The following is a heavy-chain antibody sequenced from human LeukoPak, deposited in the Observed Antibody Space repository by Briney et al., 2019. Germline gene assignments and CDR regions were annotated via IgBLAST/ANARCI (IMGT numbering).Heavy chain of an antibody. V-gene: IGHV4-59*08. J-gene: IGHJ2*01. CDR2: IYYTGIT. CDR3: ARRGENGHWYFDL. Sequence: PSETLCLTCTVSGGSISSDYWNWIRQPPGKELEWIGFIYYTGITNYNPSLKSRVTISLDTSKDQFSLRLYSVTAADTAVYYCARRGENGHWYFDLWGRGTLVAVSS. CDR1: GGSISSDY. D-gene: IGHD3-16*01.